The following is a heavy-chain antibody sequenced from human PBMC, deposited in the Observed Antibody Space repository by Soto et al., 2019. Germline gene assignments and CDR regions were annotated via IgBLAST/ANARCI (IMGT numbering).Heavy chain of an antibody. CDR2: INAGNGNT. CDR1: GYTFSHYG. J-gene: IGHJ2*01. D-gene: IGHD6-19*01. Sequence: QVHLVQSGAEVKNPGASVKLYCKASGYTFSHYGIHWVRQAPGQRLEWMGWINAGNGNTKYSGKFQGRVTMTRDTSASIAYIELSSLRSEDMAVYFCAISGYRSGCYHWYFDFCGRGTLVTVSS. V-gene: IGHV1-3*01. CDR3: AISGYRSGCYHWYFDF.